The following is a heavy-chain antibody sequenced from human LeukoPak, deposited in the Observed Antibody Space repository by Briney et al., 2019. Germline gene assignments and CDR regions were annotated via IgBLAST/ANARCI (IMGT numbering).Heavy chain of an antibody. CDR1: GYSISSGYY. D-gene: IGHD7-27*01. Sequence: PSETLSLTCTVSGYSISSGYYWSWIRQPAGKGLEWIGRIYTSGSTNYNPSLKSRVTMSVDTSKNQFSLKLSSVTAADTAVYYCARGGLTGMSMGYYYMDVWGKGTTVTVSS. J-gene: IGHJ6*03. CDR3: ARGGLTGMSMGYYYMDV. V-gene: IGHV4-4*07. CDR2: IYTSGST.